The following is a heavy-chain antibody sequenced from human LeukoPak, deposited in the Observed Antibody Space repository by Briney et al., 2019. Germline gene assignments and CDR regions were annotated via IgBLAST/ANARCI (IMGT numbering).Heavy chain of an antibody. CDR3: ARGEGGILATPEDY. J-gene: IGHJ4*02. V-gene: IGHV3-53*01. Sequence: GGSLRLSCAASGFTVSSSYMSWVRQAPGKGLEWVSVIYSGGSTYYADSVKGRFTISRDNSRNTLYLQMNSLRAEDTAVYYCARGEGGILATPEDYWGQGTLVTVSS. CDR1: GFTVSSSY. CDR2: IYSGGST. D-gene: IGHD1-14*01.